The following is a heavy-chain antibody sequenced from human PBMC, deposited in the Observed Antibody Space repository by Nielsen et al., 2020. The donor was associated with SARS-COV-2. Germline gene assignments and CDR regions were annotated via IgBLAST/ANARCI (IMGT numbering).Heavy chain of an antibody. J-gene: IGHJ4*02. CDR2: IYYSGSP. CDR1: GGSISSYY. D-gene: IGHD5-12*01. V-gene: IGHV4-59*01. CDR3: ASGRKGWLYY. Sequence: SETLSLTCTVSGGSISSYYWSWIRQPPGKGLEWIGYIYYSGSPTYNPSLKSRVTISVDTSKNQFSLKLSSVTAADTAVYYCASGRKGWLYYWGQGTLVTVSS.